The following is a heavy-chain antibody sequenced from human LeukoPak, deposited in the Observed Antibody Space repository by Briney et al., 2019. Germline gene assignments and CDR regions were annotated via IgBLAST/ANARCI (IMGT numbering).Heavy chain of an antibody. CDR2: ITHGGSI. Sequence: SETLSLTCAVYGGSFSEYYWSWIRQPPGKGLEWIGEITHGGSINYNPSLKSRVTISVDTSKNQFSLNLSSVTAADTAVYYCARGVSRYGDLFVDYWGQGTLVTVSS. D-gene: IGHD4-17*01. CDR1: GGSFSEYY. J-gene: IGHJ4*02. V-gene: IGHV4-34*01. CDR3: ARGVSRYGDLFVDY.